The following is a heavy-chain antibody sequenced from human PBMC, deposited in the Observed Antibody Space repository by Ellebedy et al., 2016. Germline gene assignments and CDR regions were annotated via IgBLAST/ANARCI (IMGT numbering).Heavy chain of an antibody. Sequence: ASVKVSXKVSGYTLTELSMHWVRQAPGKGLEWMGGFDPEDGETIYAQKFQGRVTMTEDTSTDTAYMGLSSLRSEDTAVYYCATDGQFMVRGVVGARWGQGTLVTVSS. J-gene: IGHJ4*02. D-gene: IGHD3-10*01. V-gene: IGHV1-24*01. CDR2: FDPEDGET. CDR1: GYTLTELS. CDR3: ATDGQFMVRGVVGAR.